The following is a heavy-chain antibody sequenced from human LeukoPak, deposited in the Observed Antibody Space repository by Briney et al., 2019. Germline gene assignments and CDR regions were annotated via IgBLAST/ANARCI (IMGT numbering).Heavy chain of an antibody. D-gene: IGHD2-8*01. CDR1: GFTFSNYG. CDR2: IGAGGAI. Sequence: GGSLRLSCEVSGFTFSNYGMNWVRQAPGKGLQWVSYIGAGGAIYYADSVKGRFTISRDNAKNSLYLQLNSLRAEDTAVYYCAKRGCDTNGCPYYFDYWGQGTLVTVSS. V-gene: IGHV3-48*03. CDR3: AKRGCDTNGCPYYFDY. J-gene: IGHJ4*02.